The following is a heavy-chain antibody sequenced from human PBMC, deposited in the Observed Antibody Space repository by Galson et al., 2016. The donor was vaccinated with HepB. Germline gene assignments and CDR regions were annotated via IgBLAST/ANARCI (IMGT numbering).Heavy chain of an antibody. CDR3: AKEGALLWFGEIFFDY. Sequence: SVKVSCKASGYIFTSYAIHWVRQAPGQSLEWLGWINSDTGNTHYSRNFQGRVTITRDTSATTASLELSSLRSEDTAVYYCAKEGALLWFGEIFFDYWGQGTLVTVSS. J-gene: IGHJ4*02. D-gene: IGHD3-10*01. V-gene: IGHV1-3*04. CDR2: INSDTGNT. CDR1: GYIFTSYA.